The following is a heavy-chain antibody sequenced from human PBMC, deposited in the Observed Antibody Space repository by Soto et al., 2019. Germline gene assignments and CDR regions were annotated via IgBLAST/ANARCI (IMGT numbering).Heavy chain of an antibody. J-gene: IGHJ4*02. CDR3: AKGADVLRYFDWLPHYYFDY. Sequence: GGSLRLSCAASGFTFSSYAMSWVRQAPGKGLEWVSAISGSGGSTYYADSVKGRFTISRDNSKNTLYLQMNSLRAEDTAVYYCAKGADVLRYFDWLPHYYFDYWGQGTLVTVSS. CDR1: GFTFSSYA. V-gene: IGHV3-23*01. D-gene: IGHD3-9*01. CDR2: ISGSGGST.